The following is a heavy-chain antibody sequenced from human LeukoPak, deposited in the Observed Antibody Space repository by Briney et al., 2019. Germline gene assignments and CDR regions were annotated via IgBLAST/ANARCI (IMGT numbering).Heavy chain of an antibody. CDR1: GFTFSSHW. V-gene: IGHV3-74*03. CDR2: INGDGSNT. D-gene: IGHD2-15*01. J-gene: IGHJ3*02. CDR3: ARSKSWYSPDAFDI. Sequence: GGSLRLSCAASGFTFSSHWMHWVRQAPGKGLVWVSRINGDGSNTTYADSVKGRFTISRDNAKNTLYLQMNSLRAEDTAVYRCARSKSWYSPDAFDIWGQGTMVTVSS.